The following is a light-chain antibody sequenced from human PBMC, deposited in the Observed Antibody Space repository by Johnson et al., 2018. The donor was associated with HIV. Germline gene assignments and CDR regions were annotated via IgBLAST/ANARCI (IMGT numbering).Light chain of an antibody. CDR2: ENN. CDR3: GTWDSSLSARV. CDR1: SSNFGNNY. V-gene: IGLV1-51*02. Sequence: QSVLTQPPSVSAAPGQKVTISCSTNSSNFGNNYVSWYQQLPGTAPKLLIYENNKRPSGIPDRFSGSKSGTSATLGITGLQTGAEADYYCGTWDSSLSARVFGTGTKVTVL. J-gene: IGLJ1*01.